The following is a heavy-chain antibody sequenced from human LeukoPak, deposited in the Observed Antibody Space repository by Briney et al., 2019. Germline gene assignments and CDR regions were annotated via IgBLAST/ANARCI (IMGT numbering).Heavy chain of an antibody. D-gene: IGHD1-26*01. J-gene: IGHJ4*02. Sequence: GGSLRLSCAASGFTFNNAWMSWVRQAPGKGLEWVGRINSDGSSTSYADSVKGRFTISRDNAKNTLYLQMNSLRAEDTSVYYCARDRNTGSSYENLFEYWGQGSLVTVSS. CDR3: ARDRNTGSSYENLFEY. V-gene: IGHV3-74*01. CDR2: INSDGSST. CDR1: GFTFNNAW.